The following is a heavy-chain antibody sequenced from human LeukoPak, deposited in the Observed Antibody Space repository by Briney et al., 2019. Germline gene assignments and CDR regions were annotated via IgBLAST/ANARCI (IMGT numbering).Heavy chain of an antibody. Sequence: QTGGSLRLSCAASGFSFSSNWMTWVRQAPGKGLEWVGNINPDGSEKFYVDSVRGRFTISRDNAKSSLYLQMNSLRAEDTAVYYCARGAHGLRYFDWLLESPDAFDIWGQGTMVTVSS. CDR1: GFSFSSNW. CDR2: INPDGSEK. CDR3: ARGAHGLRYFDWLLESPDAFDI. J-gene: IGHJ3*02. V-gene: IGHV3-7*03. D-gene: IGHD3-9*01.